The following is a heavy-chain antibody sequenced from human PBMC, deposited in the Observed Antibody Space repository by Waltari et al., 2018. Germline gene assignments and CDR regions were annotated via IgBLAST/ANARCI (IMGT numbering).Heavy chain of an antibody. J-gene: IGHJ6*02. D-gene: IGHD3-10*01. V-gene: IGHV3-33*06. CDR3: AKDRSSDFYYGMDV. CDR2: MRYDGSTR. Sequence: QEHLLQSGGGVVHPGGSLRLSCEASGFIFSKYDMNWVRQAPGKGLEWVAVMRYDGSTRYYADSVKGRFTISRDNSKNTLYLQMNSLRAEDTALYYCAKDRSSDFYYGMDVWGQGTTVTVSS. CDR1: GFIFSKYD.